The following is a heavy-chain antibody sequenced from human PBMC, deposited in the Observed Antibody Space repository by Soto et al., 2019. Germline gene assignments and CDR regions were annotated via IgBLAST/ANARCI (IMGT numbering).Heavy chain of an antibody. Sequence: GGSLRLSCAASGFSISSYELNWVRQAPGKGLEWVSAISSSGNYIYYADSVKGRLTISRVSAKNSLFLQMNSLRAADTALYYCVREGKSTGGPDGFDTWGQGTMVTV. J-gene: IGHJ3*02. CDR3: VREGKSTGGPDGFDT. V-gene: IGHV3-21*01. D-gene: IGHD2-15*01. CDR1: GFSISSYE. CDR2: ISSSGNYI.